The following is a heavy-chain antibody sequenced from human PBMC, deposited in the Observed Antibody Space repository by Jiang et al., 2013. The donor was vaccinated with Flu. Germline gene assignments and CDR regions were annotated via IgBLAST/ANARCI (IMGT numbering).Heavy chain of an antibody. D-gene: IGHD4-11*01. CDR3: ANPGLPDS. J-gene: IGHJ4*02. CDR1: GFTFSSYS. CDR2: ITSNGGGT. Sequence: RLSCAASGFTFSSYSISWVRQAPGKGPEWVSVITSNGGGTYYTDSVKGRFIISRDNSKNMVFLQMNSLGAEDTAVYYCANPGLPDSWGQGTLVTVSS. V-gene: IGHV3-23*01.